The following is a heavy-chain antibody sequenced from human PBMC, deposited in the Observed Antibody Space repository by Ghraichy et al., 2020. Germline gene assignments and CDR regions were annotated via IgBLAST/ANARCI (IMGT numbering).Heavy chain of an antibody. D-gene: IGHD4-23*01. J-gene: IGHJ4*02. Sequence: GGSLRLSCAASGFTFDDYTMHWVRQAPGKGLEWVSLISWDGGSTYYADSVKGRFTISRDNSKNSLYLQMNSLRTEDTALYYCAKAARFGYGGNEPLDYWGQGTLVTVSS. V-gene: IGHV3-43*01. CDR1: GFTFDDYT. CDR2: ISWDGGST. CDR3: AKAARFGYGGNEPLDY.